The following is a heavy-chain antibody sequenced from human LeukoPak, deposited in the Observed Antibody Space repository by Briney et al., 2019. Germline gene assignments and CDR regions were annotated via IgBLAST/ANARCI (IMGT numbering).Heavy chain of an antibody. CDR2: FDPEDGET. CDR1: GYTHTELS. J-gene: IGHJ6*02. Sequence: ASVKVSCKVSGYTHTELSMHWVRQAPGKGLAWMGGFDPEDGETIYAQKFQGRVTMTEDTSTDTAYMELSSLRSEDTAVYYCATQGGSYSGFYYYYGMDVWGQGTTVTVSS. CDR3: ATQGGSYSGFYYYYGMDV. D-gene: IGHD1-26*01. V-gene: IGHV1-24*01.